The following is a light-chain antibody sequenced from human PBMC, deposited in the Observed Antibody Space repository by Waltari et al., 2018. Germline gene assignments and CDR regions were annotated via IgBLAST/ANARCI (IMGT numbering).Light chain of an antibody. CDR3: CSYAGSDTFHYV. CDR1: DNDVGRYKL. Sequence: HSALTQPASVSGSPGQSITISCTGSDNDVGRYKLVSWYQHHPGKAPKLIFYEINKRPPGVSTRFSGSKSGNTASRTISGLQIEDEADYHCCSYAGSDTFHYVFGSGTQVTVL. V-gene: IGLV2-23*02. J-gene: IGLJ1*01. CDR2: EIN.